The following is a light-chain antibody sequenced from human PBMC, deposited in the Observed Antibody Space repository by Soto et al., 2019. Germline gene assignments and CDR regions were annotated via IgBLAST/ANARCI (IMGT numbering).Light chain of an antibody. CDR3: SSYTSSSTPYV. CDR1: SSDVGGYNY. J-gene: IGLJ1*01. V-gene: IGLV2-14*01. CDR2: EVS. Sequence: QSVLTQPASVSGSPGQSITISCTGTSSDVGGYNYVSWYQQHPGKAPKVIIFEVSNRPSGVSNRFSGSKSGNTASLTISGLLAEDEADYYCSSYTSSSTPYVFGTGTKVTVL.